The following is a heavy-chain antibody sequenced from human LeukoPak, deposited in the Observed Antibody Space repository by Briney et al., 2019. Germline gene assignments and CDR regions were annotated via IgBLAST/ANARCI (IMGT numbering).Heavy chain of an antibody. CDR1: GGSISSYY. J-gene: IGHJ6*04. V-gene: IGHV3-43D*03. D-gene: IGHD3-16*01. Sequence: ETLSLTCTVSGGSISSYYWSWVRQAPGKGLEWVSLISWDGGSTYYADSVKGRFTISRDNSKNSLYLQMNSLRAEDTALYYCAKDKGFYDYVWGTLDVWGKGTTVTVSS. CDR2: ISWDGGST. CDR3: AKDKGFYDYVWGTLDV.